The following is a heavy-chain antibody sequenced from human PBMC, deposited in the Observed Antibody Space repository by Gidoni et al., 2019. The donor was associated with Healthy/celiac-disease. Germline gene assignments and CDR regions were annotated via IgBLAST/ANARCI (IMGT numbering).Heavy chain of an antibody. J-gene: IGHJ6*02. D-gene: IGHD1-26*01. V-gene: IGHV4-39*01. CDR1: DGSIRSSSSY. CDR2: IYYSGST. Sequence: QLQLQESGPGLVKPSDTLSLTCTVFDGSIRSSSSYCGWLRQPPGKGLEWIGSIYYSGSTYYNPSLKSRVTISVDMSKNQFSLKLSSVTAADTAVYYCARRTGVGAPYYYYGMDVWGQGTTVTVSS. CDR3: ARRTGVGAPYYYYGMDV.